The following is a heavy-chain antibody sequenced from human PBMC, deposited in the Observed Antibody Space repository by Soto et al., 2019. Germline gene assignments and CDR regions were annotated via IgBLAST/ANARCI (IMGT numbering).Heavy chain of an antibody. J-gene: IGHJ1*01. D-gene: IGHD3-22*01. V-gene: IGHV1-3*04. CDR1: GYMFISYA. CDR2: INTGNGDT. Sequence: QVQLVQSGAELKKPGASVRVYCKASGYMFISYAMHWVRQAPGQRLEWMGWINTGNGDTKYSQKFQGRVTIIRDTPASTAYMELSSLTSEDTAVYYCARIESGIHDYVGSAHYGTQLHGPQYFQHWGQGTLVTVSS. CDR3: ARIESGIHDYVGSAHYGTQLHGPQYFQH.